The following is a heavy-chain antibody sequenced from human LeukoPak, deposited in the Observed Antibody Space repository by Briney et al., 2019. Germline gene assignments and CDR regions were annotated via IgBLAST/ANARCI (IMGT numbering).Heavy chain of an antibody. CDR2: INPGGNST. D-gene: IGHD3/OR15-3a*01. J-gene: IGHJ4*02. CDR1: GYTFTRYY. V-gene: IGHV1-46*01. CDR3: AREGTVSFDY. Sequence: GASVKVSCKASGYTFTRYYIHWVRQAPGQGLEWMGIINPGGNSTSYAQKFQGRVTMTRDTSTSTVYMELSSLRSEDTAVYYCAREGTVSFDYWGQGTLVTASS.